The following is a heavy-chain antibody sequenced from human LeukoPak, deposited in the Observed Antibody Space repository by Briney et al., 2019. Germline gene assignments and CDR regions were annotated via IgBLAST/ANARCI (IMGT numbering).Heavy chain of an antibody. CDR3: ARGPYRSYGDYGY. Sequence: GASVKVSCKASGYTFTSYDINWVRQAPGQGLEWMGWMNPNSGNTGYAQKFQGRVTMTRNTSISTAYMELSSLRSEDTAVYYCARGPYRSYGDYGYWGQGTLVTVSS. CDR1: GYTFTSYD. J-gene: IGHJ4*02. V-gene: IGHV1-8*01. CDR2: MNPNSGNT. D-gene: IGHD4-17*01.